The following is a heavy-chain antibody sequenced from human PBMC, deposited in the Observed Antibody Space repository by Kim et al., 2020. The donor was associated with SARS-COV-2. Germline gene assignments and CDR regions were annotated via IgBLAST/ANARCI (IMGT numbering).Heavy chain of an antibody. D-gene: IGHD6-19*01. V-gene: IGHV4-59*01. CDR2: T. CDR3: ATSGYSSGPLD. Sequence: TNYNPSLKSRVTISVDTSKNQFSLKLSSVTAADTAVYYCATSGYSSGPLDWGQGTLVTVSS. J-gene: IGHJ4*02.